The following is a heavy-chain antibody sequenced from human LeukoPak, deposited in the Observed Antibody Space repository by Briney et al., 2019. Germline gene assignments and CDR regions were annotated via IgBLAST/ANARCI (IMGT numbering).Heavy chain of an antibody. V-gene: IGHV3-30*03. CDR1: GFTFSSYG. Sequence: PGGSLRLSCAASGFTFSSYGMHWVRQAPGKGLEWVAVISYDGSNKYYADSVKGRFTISRDNAKNSLYLQMNSLRAEDTAVYYCARRPIVGATDYWGQGTLVTVSS. J-gene: IGHJ4*02. CDR3: ARRPIVGATDY. D-gene: IGHD1-26*01. CDR2: ISYDGSNK.